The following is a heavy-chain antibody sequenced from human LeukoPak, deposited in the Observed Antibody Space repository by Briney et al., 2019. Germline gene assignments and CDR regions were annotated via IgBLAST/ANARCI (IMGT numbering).Heavy chain of an antibody. V-gene: IGHV3-53*01. D-gene: IGHD6-19*01. J-gene: IGHJ4*02. Sequence: GGSLRLSCAASGFTVSSNYMSWVRQAPGKGLEWGSVIYSGGSTYYADSVKGRFTISRDNSKNTLYLQMNSLRAEDTAVYYCARGIGSSAVADTPRPRVGLDYWGQGTLVTVSS. CDR2: IYSGGST. CDR1: GFTVSSNY. CDR3: ARGIGSSAVADTPRPRVGLDY.